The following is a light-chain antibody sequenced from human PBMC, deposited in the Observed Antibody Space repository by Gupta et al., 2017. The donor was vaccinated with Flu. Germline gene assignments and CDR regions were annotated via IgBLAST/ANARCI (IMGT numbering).Light chain of an antibody. Sequence: TYRIKVTLHSLRESDVRWNKQKTRHAPVLVMYGKNIRHSGTPERVFGSSSRNTAAVTITGAQAEDEADDYCNTRDSTSNNQEVFGGGTKLTVL. V-gene: IGLV3-19*01. CDR2: GKN. CDR1: SLRESD. J-gene: IGLJ2*01. CDR3: NTRDSTSNNQEV.